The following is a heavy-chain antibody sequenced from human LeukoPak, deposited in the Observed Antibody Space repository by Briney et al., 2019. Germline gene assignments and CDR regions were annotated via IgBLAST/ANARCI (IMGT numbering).Heavy chain of an antibody. CDR1: GYTFTGYY. CDR3: ARVLTVTTHYYYYYMDV. CDR2: INPNSGGT. D-gene: IGHD4-11*01. V-gene: IGHV1-2*02. Sequence: EASVKVSCKASGYTFTGYYMHWVRQAPGQGLEWMGWINPNSGGTNYAQKFQGRVTMTRDTSISTAYMELSRLRSDDTAVYYCARVLTVTTHYYYYYMDVWGKGTTVTVSS. J-gene: IGHJ6*03.